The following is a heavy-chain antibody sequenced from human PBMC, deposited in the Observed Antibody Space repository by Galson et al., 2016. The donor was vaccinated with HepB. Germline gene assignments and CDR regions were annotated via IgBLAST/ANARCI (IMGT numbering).Heavy chain of an antibody. J-gene: IGHJ4*02. V-gene: IGHV3-74*03. CDR1: GFTFSSYA. CDR2: INSDGTTT. Sequence: SLRLSCAASGFTFSSYAMSWVRQAPGKGLVWVSRINSDGTTTTYADSVKGRFTISRDNAKNTLYLQMNSLRAEDTAFYYCATVSGPLDYWGQGTLVTVSS. CDR3: ATVSGPLDY. D-gene: IGHD3-16*01.